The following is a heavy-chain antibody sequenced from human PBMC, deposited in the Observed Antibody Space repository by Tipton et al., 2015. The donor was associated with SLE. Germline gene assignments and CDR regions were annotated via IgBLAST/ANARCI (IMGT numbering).Heavy chain of an antibody. CDR2: IRSKANSYTT. J-gene: IGHJ4*02. V-gene: IGHV3-73*01. Sequence: SLRLSCAASGFTFSGSALHWVRKASGKGLEWLGRIRSKANSYTTEYAASVKGRFIISRDDSRVTTYLQMDSLRTEDTAVDYCVPSQTLEWGQGTRVTVST. CDR3: VPSQTLE. CDR1: GFTFSGSA.